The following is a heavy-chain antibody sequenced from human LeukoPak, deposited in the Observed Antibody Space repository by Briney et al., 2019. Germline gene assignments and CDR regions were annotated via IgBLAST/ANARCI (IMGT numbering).Heavy chain of an antibody. CDR2: ISGSGDNT. CDR3: AKAGYSSGWVPGYFDY. Sequence: GGSLRLSCAASGFTFSSYGMTWVRQAPGKGLEWVSGISGSGDNTWYADSVKGRFTISRDNSKKTLDLQMHSLRAEDTAVYYCAKAGYSSGWVPGYFDYWGQGTLVTVSS. V-gene: IGHV3-23*01. CDR1: GFTFSSYG. D-gene: IGHD6-19*01. J-gene: IGHJ4*02.